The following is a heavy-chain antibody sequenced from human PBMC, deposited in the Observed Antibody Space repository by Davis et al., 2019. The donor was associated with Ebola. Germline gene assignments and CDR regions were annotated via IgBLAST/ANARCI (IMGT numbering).Heavy chain of an antibody. CDR2: IKQDGSEK. Sequence: PGGSLRLSCAASGFTFSSYWMSWVRQAPGKGLEWVANIKQDGSEKYYVDSVKGRFTISRDNAKNSLYLQMNSLRAEDTAVYYCARDAVIGYNWFDPWGQGTLVTVSS. CDR3: ARDAVIGYNWFDP. D-gene: IGHD3-10*01. V-gene: IGHV3-7*01. J-gene: IGHJ5*02. CDR1: GFTFSSYW.